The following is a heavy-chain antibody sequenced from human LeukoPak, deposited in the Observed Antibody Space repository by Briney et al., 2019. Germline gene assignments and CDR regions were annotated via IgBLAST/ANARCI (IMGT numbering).Heavy chain of an antibody. CDR2: ISSSSSYI. Sequence: PGGSLSLSCAAAAFTFSRYRVNWVRQAPGKGLEWVSSISSSSSYIKYADSVKGRFTISRDNAKNSLYLQMNSLRAEDTAVYYCARGRGVGATALDYWGQGTLVTVSS. V-gene: IGHV3-21*01. D-gene: IGHD1-26*01. J-gene: IGHJ4*02. CDR3: ARGRGVGATALDY. CDR1: AFTFSRYR.